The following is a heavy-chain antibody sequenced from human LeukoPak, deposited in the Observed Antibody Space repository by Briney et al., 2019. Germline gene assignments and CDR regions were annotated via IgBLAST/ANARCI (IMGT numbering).Heavy chain of an antibody. Sequence: PSKTLSLTCSVSGGSIISYYWSWIRQPPGKGLELIGSIYYSGSTNYNPSLKSRVTISVDTSKNQFPLKLSAVTAADTAVYYCARSMASGNWFDPWGQGTLVTVSS. D-gene: IGHD3-10*01. V-gene: IGHV4-59*01. CDR2: IYYSGST. CDR3: ARSMASGNWFDP. J-gene: IGHJ5*02. CDR1: GGSIISYY.